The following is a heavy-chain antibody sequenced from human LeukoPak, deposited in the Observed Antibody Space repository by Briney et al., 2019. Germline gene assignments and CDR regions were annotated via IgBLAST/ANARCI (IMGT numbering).Heavy chain of an antibody. Sequence: ASVKVSCKASGGTFSSYAISWVRQAPGQGLEWMGRIIPILGIANYAQKFQGRVTITADRSTSTAYMELTSLRSEDTALYYCARDRGYYYGSGSYYLDYWGQGTLVTVSS. J-gene: IGHJ4*02. CDR3: ARDRGYYYGSGSYYLDY. CDR1: GGTFSSYA. V-gene: IGHV1-69*04. CDR2: IIPILGIA. D-gene: IGHD3-10*01.